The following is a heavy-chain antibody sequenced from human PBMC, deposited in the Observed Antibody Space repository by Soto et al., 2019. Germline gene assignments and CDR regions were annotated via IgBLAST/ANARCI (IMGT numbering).Heavy chain of an antibody. CDR1: GGSISSGGYY. Sequence: QVQLQESGPGLVKPSQTLSLTCTVSGGSISSGGYYWNWIRQHPGKGLEWIGNIFYSGSTYYNPSLESRVIISVDTSKNQFSLKLSSVTAADTAVYYCARDLNVATPAIFEPWGQGTLVTVSS. CDR2: IFYSGST. V-gene: IGHV4-31*03. CDR3: ARDLNVATPAIFEP. D-gene: IGHD2-15*01. J-gene: IGHJ5*02.